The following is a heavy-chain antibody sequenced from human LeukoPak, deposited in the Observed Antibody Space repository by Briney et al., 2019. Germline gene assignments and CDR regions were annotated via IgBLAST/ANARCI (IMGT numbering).Heavy chain of an antibody. CDR1: GYTSTSYV. Sequence: ASVKVSCKASGYTSTSYVMNWVRQAPGQGLEWMGWINTNTGNPTYAQAFTGRFVFSLDTSVSTAYLQISSLKAEDTAVYYCARDLTSPLWFGESPGFDYWGQGTLVTVSS. D-gene: IGHD3-10*01. CDR2: INTNTGNP. V-gene: IGHV7-4-1*02. CDR3: ARDLTSPLWFGESPGFDY. J-gene: IGHJ4*02.